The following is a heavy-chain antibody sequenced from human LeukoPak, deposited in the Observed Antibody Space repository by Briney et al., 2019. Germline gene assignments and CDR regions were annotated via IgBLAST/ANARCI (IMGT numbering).Heavy chain of an antibody. D-gene: IGHD6-19*01. CDR1: GFTFSSYG. V-gene: IGHV3-33*01. Sequence: QPGGSLRLSCAASGFTFSSYGMHWVRQAPGKGLEWVAVIWYDGSNKYYADSVKGRFTISRDNSKNTLYLQMNSLRAEDTAVYYCARDHQLPTSPRGYSSGWYRSLATLSYYFDYWGQGTLVTVSS. CDR2: IWYDGSNK. CDR3: ARDHQLPTSPRGYSSGWYRSLATLSYYFDY. J-gene: IGHJ4*02.